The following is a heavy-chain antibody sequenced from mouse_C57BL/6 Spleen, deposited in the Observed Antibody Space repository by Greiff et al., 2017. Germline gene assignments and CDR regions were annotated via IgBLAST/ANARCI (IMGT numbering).Heavy chain of an antibody. CDR3: ARNYYGSSYGWFAY. D-gene: IGHD1-1*01. CDR1: GYTFTSYW. CDR2: IDPNSGGT. J-gene: IGHJ3*01. V-gene: IGHV1-72*01. Sequence: QQSCKASGYTFTSYWMHWVKQRPGRGLEWIGRIDPNSGGTKYNEKFKSKATLTVDKPSSTAYMQLSSLTSEDSAVYYCARNYYGSSYGWFAYWGQGTLVTVSA.